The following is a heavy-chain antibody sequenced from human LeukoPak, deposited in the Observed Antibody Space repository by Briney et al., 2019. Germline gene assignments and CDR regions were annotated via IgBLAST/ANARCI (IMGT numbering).Heavy chain of an antibody. CDR2: IYTSGST. V-gene: IGHV4-61*02. D-gene: IGHD6-19*01. J-gene: IGHJ4*02. Sequence: PSQTLSLTCTVSGGSISSDSYYWSWIRQPAGKGLEWIGRIYTSGSTNYNPSLKSRVTISVDTSKNQFSLKLSSVTAADTAVYYCARGTYSSGGYPSWGQGTLVTVSS. CDR1: GGSISSDSYY. CDR3: ARGTYSSGGYPS.